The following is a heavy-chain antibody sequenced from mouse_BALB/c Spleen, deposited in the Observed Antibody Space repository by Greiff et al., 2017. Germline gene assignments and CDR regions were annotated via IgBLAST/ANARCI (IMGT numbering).Heavy chain of an antibody. V-gene: IGHV1-12*01. D-gene: IGHD2-1*01. J-gene: IGHJ4*01. CDR3: ARSDGNYGYYYAMDY. Sequence: QVQLQQPGAELVKPGASVKMSCKASGYTFTSYNMHWVKQTPGQGLEWIGAIYPGNGDTSYNQKFKGKATLTADKSSSTAYMQLSSLTSEDSAVYYCARSDGNYGYYYAMDYWGQGTSVTVSS. CDR1: GYTFTSYN. CDR2: IYPGNGDT.